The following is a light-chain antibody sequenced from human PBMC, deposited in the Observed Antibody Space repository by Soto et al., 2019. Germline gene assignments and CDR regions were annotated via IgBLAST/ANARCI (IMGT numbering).Light chain of an antibody. V-gene: IGKV1-6*01. Sequence: IQMTQFPSSLSASVGDRVSITCRASQGIRNDLGWYQQKSGRAPKLLIFGASTLQSGVPSRFSGSGSGTDFTLTISSLQPEDFATYYCLHDYNFPYTFGQGTK. CDR2: GAS. CDR3: LHDYNFPYT. J-gene: IGKJ2*01. CDR1: QGIRND.